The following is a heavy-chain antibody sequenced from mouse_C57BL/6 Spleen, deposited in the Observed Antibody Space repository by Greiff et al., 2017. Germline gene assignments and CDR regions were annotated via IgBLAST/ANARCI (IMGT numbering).Heavy chain of an antibody. Sequence: EVMLVESGGDLVKPGGSLKLSCAASGFTFSSYGMSWVRQTPDKRLEWVATISSGGSYTYYPDSVKGRFTISRDNAKNTLYLLMSSLKSEDTAMYYCARHYYGSSYPHYYAMDYWGQGTSVAISS. CDR3: ARHYYGSSYPHYYAMDY. V-gene: IGHV5-6*01. CDR1: GFTFSSYG. D-gene: IGHD1-1*01. J-gene: IGHJ4*01. CDR2: ISSGGSYT.